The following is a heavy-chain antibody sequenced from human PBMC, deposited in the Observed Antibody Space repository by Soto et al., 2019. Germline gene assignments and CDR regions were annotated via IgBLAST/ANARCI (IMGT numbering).Heavy chain of an antibody. Sequence: QVQLVQSGAEVRKPGSSVKVSCKASGGTFSRHAISWVRQAPGQGLEWMGGSIPIFGTANHAQKFQGRVTIIADESTSTVYMDLSSLRSEDTAMYYCARGWGYDSNDYYYAYWGQGTLVIVSS. CDR1: GGTFSRHA. V-gene: IGHV1-69*01. J-gene: IGHJ4*02. CDR2: SIPIFGTA. D-gene: IGHD3-22*01. CDR3: ARGWGYDSNDYYYAY.